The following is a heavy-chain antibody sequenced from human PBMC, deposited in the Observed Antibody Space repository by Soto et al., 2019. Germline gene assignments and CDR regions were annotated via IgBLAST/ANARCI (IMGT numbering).Heavy chain of an antibody. D-gene: IGHD3-10*01. CDR3: ARDARTMVRGLDYYYGMDV. CDR1: GFTFSSYS. CDR2: ISSSSSTI. Sequence: GVSLRLSCAASGFTFSSYSMNWVRQAPGKGLEWVSYISSSSSTIYYADSVKGRFTISRDNAKNSLYLQMNSLRDEDTAVYYCARDARTMVRGLDYYYGMDVWGQGTTVTVSS. J-gene: IGHJ6*02. V-gene: IGHV3-48*02.